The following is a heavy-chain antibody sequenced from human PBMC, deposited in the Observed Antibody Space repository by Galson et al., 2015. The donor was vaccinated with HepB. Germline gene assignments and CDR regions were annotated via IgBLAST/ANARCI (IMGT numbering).Heavy chain of an antibody. CDR1: GFTFSSYA. CDR3: ARGQGSSWYWYWYFDL. Sequence: SLRLSCAASGFTFSSYAMHWVRQAPGKGLEWVAVISYDGSNKYYADSVKGRFTISRDNSKNTLYLQMNSLRAEDTAVYYCARGQGSSWYWYWYFDLWGRGTLVTVSS. J-gene: IGHJ2*01. V-gene: IGHV3-30*04. CDR2: ISYDGSNK. D-gene: IGHD6-13*01.